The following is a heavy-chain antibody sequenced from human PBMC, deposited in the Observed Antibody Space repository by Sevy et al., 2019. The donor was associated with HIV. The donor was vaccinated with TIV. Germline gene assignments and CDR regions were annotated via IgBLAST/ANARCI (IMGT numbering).Heavy chain of an antibody. D-gene: IGHD2-8*01. V-gene: IGHV3-23*01. J-gene: IGHJ3*02. CDR2: ISGSGGST. CDR3: AKDKGYCTNGVCYNDAFDI. Sequence: GGCLRLSCAASGFTFSSYAMSWVRQAPGKGLEWVSVISGSGGSTYYADSVKGRFTISRDNSKNTLYLQMNSLRAEDTAVYYCAKDKGYCTNGVCYNDAFDIWGQGTMVTVSS. CDR1: GFTFSSYA.